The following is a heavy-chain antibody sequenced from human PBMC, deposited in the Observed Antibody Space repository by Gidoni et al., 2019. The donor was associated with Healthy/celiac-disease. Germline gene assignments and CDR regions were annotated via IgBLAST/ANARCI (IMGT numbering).Heavy chain of an antibody. CDR2: IWYDGSNK. Sequence: QVQLVESGGGVVQPGSSLRLSCAASGFTFSSYGMHWVRQAPGKGLEWVAVIWYDGSNKYYADSVKGRFTISRDNSKNTLYLQMNSLRAEDTAVYYCARAEGVSHPVDYWGQGTLVTVSS. CDR1: GFTFSSYG. CDR3: ARAEGVSHPVDY. J-gene: IGHJ4*02. V-gene: IGHV3-33*01. D-gene: IGHD3-16*01.